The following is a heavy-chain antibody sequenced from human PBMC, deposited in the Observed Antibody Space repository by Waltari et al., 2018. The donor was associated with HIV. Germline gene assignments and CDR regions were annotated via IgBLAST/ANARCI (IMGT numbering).Heavy chain of an antibody. J-gene: IGHJ4*02. CDR2: IKQDGSEK. CDR3: ARWVDRYYDILTAFDY. Sequence: TFSSYWMSWVRQAPGKGLEWVANIKQDGSEKYYVDSVKGRFTISRDNAKNSLYLQMNSLRAEDTAVYYCARWVDRYYDILTAFDYWGQGTLVTVSS. D-gene: IGHD3-9*01. CDR1: TFSSYW. V-gene: IGHV3-7*01.